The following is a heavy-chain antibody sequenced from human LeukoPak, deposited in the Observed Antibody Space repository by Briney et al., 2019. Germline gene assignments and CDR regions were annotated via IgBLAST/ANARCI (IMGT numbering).Heavy chain of an antibody. CDR1: GFTVSSNY. CDR3: ARGSGGVTRIDY. Sequence: GSLRLSCAASGFTVSSNYMSWVRQAPGKGLEWTGYIFYGGDTRYNPSLKSRVAVSVDTSKNQFSLKLSSVTAADTAVYYCARGSGGVTRIDYWGQGTLVTVSS. CDR2: IFYGGDT. V-gene: IGHV4-59*02. J-gene: IGHJ4*02. D-gene: IGHD4-17*01.